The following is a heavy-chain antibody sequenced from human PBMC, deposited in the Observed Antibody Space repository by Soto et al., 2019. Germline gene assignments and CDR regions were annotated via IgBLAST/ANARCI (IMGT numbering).Heavy chain of an antibody. CDR2: ISAYNGNT. CDR1: GYTFTSYG. J-gene: IGHJ5*02. Sequence: ASVKVSFKASGYTFTSYGISWVRQAPGQGLEWMGWISAYNGNTNYAQKLQGRVTMTTDTSTSTAYMELRSLRSDDTAVYYCARDRHSYSGSQNWFDPWGQGTLVTVSS. D-gene: IGHD1-26*01. V-gene: IGHV1-18*01. CDR3: ARDRHSYSGSQNWFDP.